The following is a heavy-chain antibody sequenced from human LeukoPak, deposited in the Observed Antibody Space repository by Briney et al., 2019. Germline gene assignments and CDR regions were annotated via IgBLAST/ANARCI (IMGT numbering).Heavy chain of an antibody. V-gene: IGHV3-23*01. CDR1: GFTFSTYA. Sequence: GGSLRLSCAASGFTFSTYAMNWVRQAPGKGLEWVSAISGSGAKTYYADFVKGRFTISRDNSKNTLYLQMNSLRAEDTAVYYCAKEYSGSFSSFPSYFDYWGQGTLVTVSS. CDR3: AKEYSGSFSSFPSYFDY. J-gene: IGHJ4*02. D-gene: IGHD1-26*01. CDR2: ISGSGAKT.